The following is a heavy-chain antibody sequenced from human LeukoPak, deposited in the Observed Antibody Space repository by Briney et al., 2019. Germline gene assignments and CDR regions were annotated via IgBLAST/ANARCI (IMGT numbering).Heavy chain of an antibody. CDR1: GSTLTDLS. D-gene: IGHD3-10*01. Sequence: ASVKVSCKVSGSTLTDLSMHWVRQAPGKGLEWMGGFDPEDAETIYAQKFQGRVTMTEDTSTDTAYMELSSLRSEDTAVYYCATDLKGSRGFDYWGQGSLVTVSS. CDR2: FDPEDAET. V-gene: IGHV1-24*01. CDR3: ATDLKGSRGFDY. J-gene: IGHJ4*02.